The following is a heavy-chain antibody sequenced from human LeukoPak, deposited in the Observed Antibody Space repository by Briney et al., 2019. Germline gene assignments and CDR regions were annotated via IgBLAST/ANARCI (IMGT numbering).Heavy chain of an antibody. CDR3: AKANQLVTHFYDMDV. CDR1: GFTFSSHA. D-gene: IGHD6-6*01. CDR2: ISGSGGST. J-gene: IGHJ6*02. V-gene: IGHV3-23*01. Sequence: GGSLRLSCAASGFTFSSHAMSWVRQAPGKGLEWVSGISGSGGSTYCADSVKGRFTISRDNSKNTLYLQMNSLRGEDTAVYYCAKANQLVTHFYDMDVWGQGTTVTVSS.